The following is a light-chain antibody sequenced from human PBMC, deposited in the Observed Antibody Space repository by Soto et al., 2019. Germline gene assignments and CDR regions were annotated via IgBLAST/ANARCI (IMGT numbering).Light chain of an antibody. CDR2: KVS. V-gene: IGLV2-8*01. CDR3: TSYAGSNIPVV. CDR1: SSDVGGYNV. J-gene: IGLJ2*01. Sequence: QSALTQPPSASGSPGQSVTISCTGTSSDVGGYNVVSWYQQHPGKAPQLMIYKVSKRPSGVPDRFSGSKSGNTASLTVSGLQADDEADYYCTSYAGSNIPVVFGGGTQLTVL.